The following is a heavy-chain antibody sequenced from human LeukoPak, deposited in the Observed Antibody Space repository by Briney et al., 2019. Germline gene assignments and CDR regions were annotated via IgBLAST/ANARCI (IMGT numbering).Heavy chain of an antibody. Sequence: PSETLSLTCTVSGGSISSYYWSWIRQPAGKGLEWIGRIYTSGSTNYNPSLKSRVTMSVDTSKNQFSLKLSSVTAAGTAVYYCARDSTDYSNLDWFDPWGQGTLVTVSS. J-gene: IGHJ5*02. CDR3: ARDSTDYSNLDWFDP. CDR1: GGSISSYY. D-gene: IGHD4-11*01. V-gene: IGHV4-4*07. CDR2: IYTSGST.